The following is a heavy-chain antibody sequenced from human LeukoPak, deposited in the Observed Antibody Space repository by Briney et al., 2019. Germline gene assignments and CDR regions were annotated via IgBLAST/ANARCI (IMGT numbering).Heavy chain of an antibody. CDR3: ARGAIGSSGYRFDY. J-gene: IGHJ4*02. Sequence: GGSLRLSCAASGFTFSSYDMHWVRQATGKGLEWVSVIGTAGDTYYPGSVKGRFTISRENAKNSLYLQMNSLRAGDTAVYYCARGAIGSSGYRFDYWGQGTLVTVSS. D-gene: IGHD3-22*01. V-gene: IGHV3-13*01. CDR1: GFTFSSYD. CDR2: IGTAGDT.